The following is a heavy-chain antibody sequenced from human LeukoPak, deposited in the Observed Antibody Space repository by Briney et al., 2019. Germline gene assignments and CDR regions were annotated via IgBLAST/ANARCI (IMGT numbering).Heavy chain of an antibody. CDR2: SYYSGST. Sequence: PSETLSLTCTVSGDSMNGYYWSWIRQTPGKGLEYIGYSYYSGSTDYNPSLKSRVTISVDTSNQFSLMLTSVTAADTAVHYCARQSIAARRAFDIWGQGTMVTVSS. CDR3: ARQSIAARRAFDI. CDR1: GDSMNGYY. V-gene: IGHV4-59*08. J-gene: IGHJ3*02. D-gene: IGHD6-6*01.